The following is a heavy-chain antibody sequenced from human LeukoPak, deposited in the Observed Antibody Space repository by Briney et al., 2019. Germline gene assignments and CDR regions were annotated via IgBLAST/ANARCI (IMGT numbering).Heavy chain of an antibody. CDR3: AKRGLYDSSGYYFDY. V-gene: IGHV3-30*18. CDR1: GFTFSSYG. J-gene: IGHJ4*02. Sequence: GGSLRLSCAASGFTFSSYGMHWVRQAPGKGLEWVAVISYDGSNKYYADSVKGRFTISRDNSKNTLYLQMDSLRAEDTAVYYCAKRGLYDSSGYYFDYWGQGTLVTVSS. CDR2: ISYDGSNK. D-gene: IGHD3-22*01.